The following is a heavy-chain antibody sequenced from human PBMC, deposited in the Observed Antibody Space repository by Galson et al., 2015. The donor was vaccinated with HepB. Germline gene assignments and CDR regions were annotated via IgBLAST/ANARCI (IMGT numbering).Heavy chain of an antibody. V-gene: IGHV3-43*01. CDR3: AKGKLRHSYYYMDV. CDR1: GFTFDEYS. Sequence: SLRLSCAASGFTFDEYSMNWVRQSPGKSLEWVSLITWDGDRKYYADSVKGRFTISRDNSKNSLYLQMNSLRTEDTALYYCAKGKLRHSYYYMDVWGKGTTVTVSS. CDR2: ITWDGDRK. J-gene: IGHJ6*03. D-gene: IGHD1-7*01.